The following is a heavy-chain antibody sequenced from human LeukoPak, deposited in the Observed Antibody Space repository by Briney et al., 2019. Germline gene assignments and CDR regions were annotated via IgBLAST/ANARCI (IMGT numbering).Heavy chain of an antibody. CDR3: ARGAYGDYYYYYYMDV. V-gene: IGHV4-4*07. D-gene: IGHD4-17*01. CDR2: IYTSGST. J-gene: IGHJ6*03. Sequence: SETLSLTCTVSGGSISSYYWSWIRQPAGKGLEWIGRIYTSGSTNYNPSLKSRVTMSVDTSKNQFSLKLSSVTAADTAVYYCARGAYGDYYYYYYMDVWGKGTPVTISS. CDR1: GGSISSYY.